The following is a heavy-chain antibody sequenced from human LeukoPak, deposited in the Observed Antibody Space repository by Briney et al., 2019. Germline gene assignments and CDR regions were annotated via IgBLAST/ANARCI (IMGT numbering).Heavy chain of an antibody. D-gene: IGHD2-21*01. CDR1: GGSFSGYY. V-gene: IGHV4-34*01. Sequence: SETLSLTCAVYGGSFSGYYWSWTRQPPGKGLEWIGEINHSGSTNYNPSLKSRVTISVDTSKNQFSLKLSSVTAADTAVYYCARGLLPRRFDPWGQGTLVTVSS. CDR2: INHSGST. J-gene: IGHJ5*02. CDR3: ARGLLPRRFDP.